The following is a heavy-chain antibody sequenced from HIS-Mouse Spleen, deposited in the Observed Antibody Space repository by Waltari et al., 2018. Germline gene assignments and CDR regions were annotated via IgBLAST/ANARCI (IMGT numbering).Heavy chain of an antibody. J-gene: IGHJ2*01. CDR1: GGSISSSSYY. Sequence: QLQLQESGPGLVKPSETLSLTCTVSGGSISSSSYYWGWIRQPPGKGLEWIGSIYYSGSNYYNPSLKSRVTISVDTSKNQFSLKLSYVTAADTAVYYCAREIPYSSSWYDWYFDLWGRGTLVTVSS. CDR2: IYYSGSN. CDR3: AREIPYSSSWYDWYFDL. D-gene: IGHD6-13*01. V-gene: IGHV4-39*07.